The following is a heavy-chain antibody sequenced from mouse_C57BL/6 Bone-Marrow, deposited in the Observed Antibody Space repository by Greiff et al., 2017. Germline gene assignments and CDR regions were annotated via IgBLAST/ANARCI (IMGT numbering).Heavy chain of an antibody. V-gene: IGHV5-17*01. J-gene: IGHJ2*01. Sequence: EVKLVESGGGLVKPGGSLKLSCAASGFTFSDYGMHWVRQAPEKGLEWVAYISSGSSTIYYADTVKGRFTISRDNAKNTLFLQMTSLRSEDTAMYYCASEGFDYFDYWGQGTTLTVSS. CDR1: GFTFSDYG. CDR3: ASEGFDYFDY. CDR2: ISSGSSTI.